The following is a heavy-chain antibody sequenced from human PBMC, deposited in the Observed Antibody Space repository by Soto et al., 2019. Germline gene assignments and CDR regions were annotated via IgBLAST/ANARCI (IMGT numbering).Heavy chain of an antibody. V-gene: IGHV2-5*02. CDR1: GFSLSTTGVG. CDR2: IYWDNDK. Sequence: QITLKESGPTLVKPTQTLTLTCSFSGFSLSTTGVGVGWVRQPPGKALECLALIYWDNDKRYSPSLKSRLATTKDTSKHQVVLTMTNMDPVDTATYYCAHRVCDGSCYWDVGYFDYWGQGALVTVSS. J-gene: IGHJ4*02. D-gene: IGHD2-15*01. CDR3: AHRVCDGSCYWDVGYFDY.